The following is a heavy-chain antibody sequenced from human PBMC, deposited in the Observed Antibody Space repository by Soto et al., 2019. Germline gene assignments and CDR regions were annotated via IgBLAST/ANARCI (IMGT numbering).Heavy chain of an antibody. CDR3: AKDESAGYYYFDY. CDR2: IRGNNGDT. Sequence: GGSLRLSCAASGFTFSFCAMSWVRQAPGKGLEWVSSIRGNNGDTYYADSVKGRFTISRDNSKNTLYLQMNSLRVEDTAVYYCAKDESAGYYYFDYWGQGTLVTVSS. V-gene: IGHV3-23*01. CDR1: GFTFSFCA. J-gene: IGHJ4*02. D-gene: IGHD3-9*01.